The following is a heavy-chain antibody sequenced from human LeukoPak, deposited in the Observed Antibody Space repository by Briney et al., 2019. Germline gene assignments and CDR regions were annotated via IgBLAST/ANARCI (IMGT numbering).Heavy chain of an antibody. CDR2: ISSNGGST. CDR1: GFTFSSYA. CDR3: VKGTLRYFDWPVFDY. V-gene: IGHV3-64D*06. Sequence: GGSLRLSCSASGFTFSSYAMHWVRQAPGKGLEYVSAISSNGGSTYYADSVKGRFTISRDNSKNTLYLQMSSLRAEDTAVYYCVKGTLRYFDWPVFDYWGQGTLVTVSS. J-gene: IGHJ4*02. D-gene: IGHD3-9*01.